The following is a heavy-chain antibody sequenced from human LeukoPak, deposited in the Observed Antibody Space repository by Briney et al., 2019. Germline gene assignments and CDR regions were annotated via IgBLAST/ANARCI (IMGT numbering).Heavy chain of an antibody. CDR3: TTGDFYGSGRY. CDR1: GFTFSKAR. Sequence: GGSLRLSCAGSGFTFSKARMSWVRQAPGKGLEWVGRLKSRTDGGTTHYAAPVKGRFTISRDDSINTLYLQMNSLKNEDTAVYYCTTGDFYGSGRYWGQGTLVTVSS. V-gene: IGHV3-15*01. CDR2: LKSRTDGGTT. D-gene: IGHD3-10*01. J-gene: IGHJ4*02.